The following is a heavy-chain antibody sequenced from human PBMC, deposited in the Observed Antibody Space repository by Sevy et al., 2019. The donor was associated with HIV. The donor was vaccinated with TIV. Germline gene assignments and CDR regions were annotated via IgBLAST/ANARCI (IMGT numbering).Heavy chain of an antibody. CDR2: IWDDGSNK. V-gene: IGHV3-33*01. J-gene: IGHJ4*02. D-gene: IGHD4-4*01. Sequence: GGSLRLSCAASGFTFSSHGMHWVRQAPGKGLEWVAVIWDDGSNKYYADSVKGRFTISRDNSKSTLFLQINSLRAEDTAVYLCERDKDYSNYLPDYWGQGTLVTVSS. CDR3: ERDKDYSNYLPDY. CDR1: GFTFSSHG.